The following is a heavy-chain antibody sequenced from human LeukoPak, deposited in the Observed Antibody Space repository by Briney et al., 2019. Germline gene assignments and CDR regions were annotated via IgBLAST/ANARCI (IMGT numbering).Heavy chain of an antibody. CDR2: INQNGGGK. Sequence: GGSLRLSCAASGFTLSDSWMTWVRQAPGKGLEWVANINQNGGGKEYVDSVKGRFTISRDNAKNSLFLQMNRLRAEDTAVYYCARGIGWFEYWGQGTLVTVSS. CDR3: ARGIGWFEY. V-gene: IGHV3-7*05. D-gene: IGHD2-15*01. CDR1: GFTLSDSW. J-gene: IGHJ5*01.